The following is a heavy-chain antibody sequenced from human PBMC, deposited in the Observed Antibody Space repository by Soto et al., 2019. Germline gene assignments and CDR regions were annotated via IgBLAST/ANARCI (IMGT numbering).Heavy chain of an antibody. J-gene: IGHJ6*02. CDR2: IYTSGST. Sequence: QVQLQESGPGLVKPSETLSLTCTVSGGSISSYYWSWIRQPAGKGLEWIGRIYTSGSTNYNPSLTSRVTMSVDTSNNQFSLKLSAVSAADTAVYYCARESPAYCGGDCYADCMDVWGQGTTVTVSS. CDR1: GGSISSYY. CDR3: ARESPAYCGGDCYADCMDV. V-gene: IGHV4-4*07. D-gene: IGHD2-21*02.